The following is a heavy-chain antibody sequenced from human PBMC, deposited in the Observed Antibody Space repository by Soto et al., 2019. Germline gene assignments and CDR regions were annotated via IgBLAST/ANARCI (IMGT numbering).Heavy chain of an antibody. Sequence: ASVNVSCKASGYTFTSYGISWVRQAPGQGLEWMGWISAYNGNTNYAQKLQGRVTMTTDTSTSTAYMELRSLRSDDTAVYYCATQGCGGSCYRYYYYYGMDVWGQGTTVTVSS. D-gene: IGHD2-15*01. V-gene: IGHV1-18*04. CDR2: ISAYNGNT. CDR3: ATQGCGGSCYRYYYYYGMDV. J-gene: IGHJ6*02. CDR1: GYTFTSYG.